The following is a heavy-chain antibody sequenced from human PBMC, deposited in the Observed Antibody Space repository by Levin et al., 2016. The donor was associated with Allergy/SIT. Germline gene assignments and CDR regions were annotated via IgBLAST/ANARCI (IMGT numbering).Heavy chain of an antibody. Sequence: VRQAPGKGLEWVSAISGSGGSTYYADSVKGRFTISRDNSKNTLYLQMNSLRAEDTAVYYCAKDPVLAAALRSPFGYYYYGMDVWGQGTTVTVSS. D-gene: IGHD6-13*01. CDR3: AKDPVLAAALRSPFGYYYYGMDV. J-gene: IGHJ6*02. V-gene: IGHV3-23*01. CDR2: ISGSGGST.